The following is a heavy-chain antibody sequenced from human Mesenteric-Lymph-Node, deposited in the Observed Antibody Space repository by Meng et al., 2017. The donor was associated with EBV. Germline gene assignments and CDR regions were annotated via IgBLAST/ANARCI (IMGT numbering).Heavy chain of an antibody. CDR1: GFTFSTYG. CDR2: LSYDGSNE. V-gene: IGHV3-30-3*02. D-gene: IGHD1-26*01. J-gene: IGHJ4*02. Sequence: QVHLVESGGGVVQPGRSLRLSCAASGFTFSTYGMDWVRQAPGKGLEWVAVLSYDGSNEFYADSVKGRFTISRDNSKNSVYLQMNSLRPEDTALYYCVKQALVGAFEYWGQGTLVTVSS. CDR3: VKQALVGAFEY.